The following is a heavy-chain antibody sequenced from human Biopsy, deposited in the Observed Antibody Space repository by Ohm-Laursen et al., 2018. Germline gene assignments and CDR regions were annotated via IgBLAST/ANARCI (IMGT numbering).Heavy chain of an antibody. D-gene: IGHD5/OR15-5a*01. J-gene: IGHJ6*02. CDR2: ISYDQITK. Sequence: SLRLSCSASGFTFRTYGMHWVRLAPGKGLEWVAVISYDQITKRYADSVRGRFTISRDNSKNTLYLQVNSLRAEDTAVYYCAKDLSVYYYYGIDVWGQGTTVTVSS. V-gene: IGHV3-30*18. CDR1: GFTFRTYG. CDR3: AKDLSVYYYYGIDV.